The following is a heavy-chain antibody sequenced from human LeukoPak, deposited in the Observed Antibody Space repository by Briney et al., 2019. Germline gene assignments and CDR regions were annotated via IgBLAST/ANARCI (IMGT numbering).Heavy chain of an antibody. CDR3: ARVKGYFDSGNYYGFFDY. CDR2: ISHTSGTT. Sequence: PGGSLTLSCEVSGYTFSGFAVSWVRQAPGKGLEWVSPISHTSGTTYYADSVKRRFTISRDNSKNTLYLQMRSLRAEDTALYRCARVKGYFDSGNYYGFFDYWGQGTLVTVSS. CDR1: GYTFSGFA. V-gene: IGHV3-23*01. J-gene: IGHJ4*02. D-gene: IGHD3-10*01.